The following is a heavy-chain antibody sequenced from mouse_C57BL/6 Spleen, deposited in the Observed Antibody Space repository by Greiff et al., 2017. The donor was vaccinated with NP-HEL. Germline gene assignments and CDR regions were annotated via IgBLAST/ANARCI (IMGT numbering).Heavy chain of an antibody. D-gene: IGHD1-1*01. CDR2: NYPGDGDT. CDR3: ARTTVVRYFDV. V-gene: IGHV1-80*01. CDR1: GYAFSSYW. Sequence: QVQLQQSGAELVKPGASVKISCKASGYAFSSYWMNWVKQRPGKGLEWIGQNYPGDGDTNYNGKFKGKATLTADKSSSTAYMQLSSLTSEDSAVYFCARTTVVRYFDVWGTGTTVTVSS. J-gene: IGHJ1*03.